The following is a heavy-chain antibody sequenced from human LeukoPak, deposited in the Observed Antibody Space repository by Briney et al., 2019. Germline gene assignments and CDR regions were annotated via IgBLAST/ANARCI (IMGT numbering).Heavy chain of an antibody. J-gene: IGHJ3*02. D-gene: IGHD5-24*01. Sequence: GGSLRLSCAASGFIFSSHGMHWVRQAPGKGLEWVAVMWYDGSKEYYVDSMKGRITISRDNSKNTLYLQMNSLRAEDTAVYYCAKEEIDIWGQGTMVTVSS. CDR1: GFIFSSHG. CDR2: MWYDGSKE. CDR3: AKEEIDI. V-gene: IGHV3-30*02.